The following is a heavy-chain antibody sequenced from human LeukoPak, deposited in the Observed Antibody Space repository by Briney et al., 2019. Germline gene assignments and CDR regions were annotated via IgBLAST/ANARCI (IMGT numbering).Heavy chain of an antibody. D-gene: IGHD3-10*01. Sequence: GGSLRLSCAASGFSFSSYAMSWVRQAPGKGLEWVSAISGSGGSTYYADSVKGRFTISRDNSKNTLYLQMNSLRAEDTAVYYCAKDRESLWFGELLYFDYWGQGTLVTVSS. CDR3: AKDRESLWFGELLYFDY. J-gene: IGHJ4*02. CDR1: GFSFSSYA. V-gene: IGHV3-23*01. CDR2: ISGSGGST.